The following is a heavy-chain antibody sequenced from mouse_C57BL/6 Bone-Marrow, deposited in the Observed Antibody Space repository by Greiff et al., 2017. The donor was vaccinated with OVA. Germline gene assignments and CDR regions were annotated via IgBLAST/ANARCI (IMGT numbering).Heavy chain of an antibody. D-gene: IGHD1-1*01. CDR2: INPSNGGI. CDR1: GYTFTSYW. CDR3: ARKGYGSSYYFDY. V-gene: IGHV1-53*01. J-gene: IGHJ2*01. Sequence: QVQLQQPGPELVKPGASVKLSCKASGYTFTSYWMHWVKQRPGQGLEWIGNINPSNGGINYNEKFKSKATLTVDKSSSTAYMQLSSLTSEDSAVYYCARKGYGSSYYFDYWGQGTTLTVSS.